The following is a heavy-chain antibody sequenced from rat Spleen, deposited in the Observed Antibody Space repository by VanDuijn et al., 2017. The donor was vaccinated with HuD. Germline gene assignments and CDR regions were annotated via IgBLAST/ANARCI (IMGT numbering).Heavy chain of an antibody. D-gene: IGHD1-11*01. CDR1: GFTFSNFG. CDR3: ARSGYGGYYFDY. Sequence: EVQLVESGGGLVQPGRSLKLSCAASGFTFSNFGMHWIRQAPTKGLEWVATISYDGSNTHYRDSVKGRFTISRENAKSNLFLRMDSLRSEDTATYYCARSGYGGYYFDYWGQGVMVTVSS. J-gene: IGHJ2*01. V-gene: IGHV5-29*01. CDR2: ISYDGSNT.